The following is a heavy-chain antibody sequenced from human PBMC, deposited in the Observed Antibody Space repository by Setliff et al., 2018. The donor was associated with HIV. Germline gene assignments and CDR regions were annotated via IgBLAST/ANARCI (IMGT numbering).Heavy chain of an antibody. D-gene: IGHD6-19*01. Sequence: PSETLSLTCTVSGDSISSGGYCWSWIRQPAGQGLEWIGRIYTSGNTNYNPSTNYNPSLKSRITISLETSRNQFSLRVTSVTATDTAVYYCTRQSPVAGSGAFDIWGQGTMVT. CDR2: IYTSGNT. J-gene: IGHJ3*02. V-gene: IGHV4-61*10. CDR1: GDSISSGGYC. CDR3: TRQSPVAGSGAFDI.